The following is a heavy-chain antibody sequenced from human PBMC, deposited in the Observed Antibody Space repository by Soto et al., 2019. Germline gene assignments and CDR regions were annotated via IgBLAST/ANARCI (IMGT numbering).Heavy chain of an antibody. CDR3: ARDRSSSWYNGTLYFGS. D-gene: IGHD6-19*01. V-gene: IGHV1-69*06. CDR2: IIPLFDAT. J-gene: IGHJ4*02. Sequence: QVQLVQSGAEVRKPGSSVKVSCKASGGTFTTYDISWVRQAPGQGLEWMGGIIPLFDATKYAQKFQGRVTITADKSTGTAYMELSSLRSEDTAMYYSARDRSSSWYNGTLYFGSWGQVTLVRVSS. CDR1: GGTFTTYD.